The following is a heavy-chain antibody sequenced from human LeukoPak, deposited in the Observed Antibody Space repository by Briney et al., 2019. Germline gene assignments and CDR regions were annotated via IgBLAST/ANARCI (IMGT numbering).Heavy chain of an antibody. CDR3: ARGKYRSLSSSWYSGWFDP. D-gene: IGHD6-13*01. V-gene: IGHV4-34*01. Sequence: SEALSLTCAVYGGSFSGYYWSWIRQPPGKGLEWIGEINHSGSTNYNPSLKSRVTISVDTSKNQFSLKLSSVTAADTAVYYCARGKYRSLSSSWYSGWFDPWGQGTLVTASS. CDR2: INHSGST. CDR1: GGSFSGYY. J-gene: IGHJ5*02.